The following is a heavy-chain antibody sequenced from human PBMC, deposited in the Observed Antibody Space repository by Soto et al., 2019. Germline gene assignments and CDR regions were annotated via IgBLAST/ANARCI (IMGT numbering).Heavy chain of an antibody. J-gene: IGHJ4*03. CDR3: AKLSSYSTISPCAM. Sequence: LLKGYCPTSGYKYTKFGIYWVRKAPGQGLEWVGWINPDSGNTKYAQKFQGRVTMATDTSTAYMELRSLGSDDTAVYYCAKLSSYSTISPCAMWVQRALVTVSS. D-gene: IGHD2-2*01. V-gene: IGHV1-18*04. CDR1: GYKYTKFG. CDR2: INPDSGNT.